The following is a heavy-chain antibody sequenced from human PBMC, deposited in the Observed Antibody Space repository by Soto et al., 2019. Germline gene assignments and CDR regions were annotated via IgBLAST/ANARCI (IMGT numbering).Heavy chain of an antibody. J-gene: IGHJ6*02. CDR3: AREDDYGYRYINYGLDV. CDR2: ISFDGTKK. V-gene: IGHV3-30-3*01. D-gene: IGHD4-17*01. Sequence: GGSLRLSCAASGFTFNIYALHWVRQAPGKGLEWVAVISFDGTKKYYSDSVKGRFTISRDNLKNTLYLQMNNLRVEDAALYFCAREDDYGYRYINYGLDVWGQGTTVTVSS. CDR1: GFTFNIYA.